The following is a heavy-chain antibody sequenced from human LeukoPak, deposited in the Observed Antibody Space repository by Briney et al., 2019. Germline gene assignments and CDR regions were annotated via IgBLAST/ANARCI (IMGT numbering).Heavy chain of an antibody. D-gene: IGHD2-2*01. CDR2: IYYSGST. CDR1: GGSISSSSYY. J-gene: IGHJ5*02. Sequence: SSETLSLTCTVSGGSISSSSYYWGWIRQPPGKGLEWIGSIYYSGSTYYNPSLKSRVTISVDTSKNQFSLKLSSVTAADTAVYYCARELCSSTSCYFFWGPKRKKNWFDPWGQGTLVTVSS. V-gene: IGHV4-39*07. CDR3: ARELCSSTSCYFFWGPKRKKNWFDP.